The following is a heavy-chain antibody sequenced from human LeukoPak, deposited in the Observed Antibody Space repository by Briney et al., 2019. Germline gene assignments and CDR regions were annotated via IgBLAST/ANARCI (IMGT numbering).Heavy chain of an antibody. J-gene: IGHJ6*02. V-gene: IGHV4-59*01. D-gene: IGHD3-16*01. CDR3: AREGGLSGMDV. CDR1: GGSISSYY. Sequence: SETLSLTCTVSGGSISSYYWSWIRQPPEKGLEWIGYIYYSGSTNYNPSLKSRVTISVDTSKNQFSLKLSSVTAADTAVYYCAREGGLSGMDVRGQGTTVTVSS. CDR2: IYYSGST.